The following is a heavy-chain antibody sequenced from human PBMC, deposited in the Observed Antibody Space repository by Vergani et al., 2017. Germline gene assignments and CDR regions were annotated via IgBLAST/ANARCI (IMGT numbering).Heavy chain of an antibody. D-gene: IGHD3-3*01. CDR3: ARGTPFGMFDS. CDR2: VYPGGST. J-gene: IGHJ4*02. Sequence: QVQLQESGPGRVKPSQTLSLTCSVSGASINSGSYYLSWVRQPAGKELEWIGHVYPGGSTEYNPSLESRVTVSGDSSKNQFSLRLRSLTAADTAVYFCARGTPFGMFDSWGRGILVSVSS. V-gene: IGHV4-61*02. CDR1: GASINSGSYY.